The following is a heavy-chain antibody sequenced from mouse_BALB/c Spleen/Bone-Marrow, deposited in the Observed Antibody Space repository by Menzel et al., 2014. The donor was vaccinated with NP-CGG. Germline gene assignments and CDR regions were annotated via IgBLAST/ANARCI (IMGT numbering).Heavy chain of an antibody. CDR1: GYTFTSYW. Sequence: QVQLQQPGAELVKPGASVKLSCKASGYTFTSYWMHWVKQRPGQGLEWIGEINPSNGRTNYNEKFKSKATLTVDKSSSTAYMQLSSLTSEDSAVDYSGGHGSCSCSIAMDYWGQGTSVTVSS. J-gene: IGHJ4*01. CDR2: INPSNGRT. V-gene: IGHV1S81*02. CDR3: GGHGSCSCSIAMDY. D-gene: IGHD1-1*01.